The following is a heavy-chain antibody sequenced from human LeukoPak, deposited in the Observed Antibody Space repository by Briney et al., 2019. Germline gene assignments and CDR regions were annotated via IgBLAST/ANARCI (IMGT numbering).Heavy chain of an antibody. D-gene: IGHD2-15*01. CDR2: IYTSGNT. CDR1: AGSISSGNYY. J-gene: IGHJ5*02. V-gene: IGHV4-61*02. CDR3: AREPRLLRNWFDP. Sequence: SQTLPLTCTVSAGSISSGNYYWSWIRQPAGKGLEWIGRIYTSGNTNYNPSLKSRVTISVDTSKNRFSLKLSSVTAADTAAYYCAREPRLLRNWFDPWGQGTLVTVSS.